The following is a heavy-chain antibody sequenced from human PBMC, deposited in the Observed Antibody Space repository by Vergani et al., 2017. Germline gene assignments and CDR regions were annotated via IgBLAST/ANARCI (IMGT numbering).Heavy chain of an antibody. V-gene: IGHV1-69*02. D-gene: IGHD6-6*01. J-gene: IGHJ6*02. CDR1: GGTFSSYT. CDR2: IIPILGIA. CDR3: ARGGAARQSWGYYYYGMDV. Sequence: QVQLVQSGAEVKKPGSSVKVSCKASGGTFSSYTISWVRQAPGQGLEWMGRIIPILGIANYAQKFQGRVTITADKSTSTAYMGLSSLRSEDTAVYYCARGGAARQSWGYYYYGMDVWGQGTTVTVSS.